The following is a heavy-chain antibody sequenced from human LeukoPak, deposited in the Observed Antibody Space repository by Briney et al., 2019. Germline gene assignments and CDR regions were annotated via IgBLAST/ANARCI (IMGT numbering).Heavy chain of an antibody. CDR2: IYHSGSP. J-gene: IGHJ4*02. CDR1: GYSISSGFY. V-gene: IGHV4-38-2*02. D-gene: IGHD5-18*01. Sequence: SETLSLTCTVSGYSISSGFYWGWIRQPPGKGLEWIGSIYHSGSPYYNPSLKSRVTISLNTSKNQFSLKLSSVTAADTAVYYCASLGYSYGPYFDYWGQGTLVTVSS. CDR3: ASLGYSYGPYFDY.